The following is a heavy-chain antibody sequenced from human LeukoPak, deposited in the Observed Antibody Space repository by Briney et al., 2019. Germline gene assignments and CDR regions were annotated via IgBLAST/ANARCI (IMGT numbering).Heavy chain of an antibody. CDR1: GYTFTGYY. V-gene: IGHV1-2*02. CDR2: INPNSGGT. CDR3: VSYYDFWSGYDVVY. D-gene: IGHD3-3*01. Sequence: ASVKVSCKASGYTFTGYYMHWVRQAPGQGLEWTGWINPNSGGTNYAQKFQGRVTMTRDTSISTAYMELSRLRSDDTAVYYCVSYYDFWSGYDVVYWGQGTLVTVSS. J-gene: IGHJ4*02.